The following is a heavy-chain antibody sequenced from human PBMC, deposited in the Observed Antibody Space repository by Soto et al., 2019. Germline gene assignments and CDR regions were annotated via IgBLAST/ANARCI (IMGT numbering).Heavy chain of an antibody. D-gene: IGHD3-10*01. CDR2: SYYSGST. J-gene: IGHJ4*02. V-gene: IGHV4-31*03. CDR1: GGSISSGGYY. Sequence: QVQLQESGPGLVKPSQTLSLTCTVSGGSISSGGYYWSWFRQHPGKGLEWIGYSYYSGSTYYNPSLKSRVIQSVETSKNQFSLQLSSVTAADTALYYCATEGYASITMVRGVLGSWGQGTLVTVSS. CDR3: ATEGYASITMVRGVLGS.